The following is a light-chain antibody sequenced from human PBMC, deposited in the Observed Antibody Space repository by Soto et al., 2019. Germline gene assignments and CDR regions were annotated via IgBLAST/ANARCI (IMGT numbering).Light chain of an antibody. V-gene: IGLV6-57*01. J-gene: IGLJ3*02. CDR2: EDN. Sequence: NFMLTQPHSVSESPGKTVTISCTRSSGSIASNYVQWYQQRPGSSPTTVIYEDNQRPSGVPDRFSGSIDSSSNSASLTISGLKTDDEADYCCQSYDSSSFWVFGGGTKLTVL. CDR3: QSYDSSSFWV. CDR1: SGSIASNY.